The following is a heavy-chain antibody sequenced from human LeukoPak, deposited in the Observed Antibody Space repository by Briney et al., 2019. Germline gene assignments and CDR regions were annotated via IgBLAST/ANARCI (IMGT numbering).Heavy chain of an antibody. CDR2: IYSGGTT. D-gene: IGHD2-2*01. CDR3: ARDRGSNNYFDH. Sequence: GGSLRLSCAVSGFTVSGNYMSWVRQAPGKGLEWVSLIYSGGTTYYADSVKGRFTISRDNANNTLFLQMNSLRADDTAVYYCARDRGSNNYFDHWGQGTLVTVSS. V-gene: IGHV3-53*01. CDR1: GFTVSGNY. J-gene: IGHJ4*02.